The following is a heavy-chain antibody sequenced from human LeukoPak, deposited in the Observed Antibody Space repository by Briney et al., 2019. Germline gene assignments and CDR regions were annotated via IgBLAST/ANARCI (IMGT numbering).Heavy chain of an antibody. CDR2: IYYSGST. J-gene: IGHJ4*02. D-gene: IGHD3-10*01. V-gene: IGHV4-59*08. Sequence: SETLSLTCTVSGGSINSYYWSWIRQPPGKGLEWIGYIYYSGSTNYNPSLKSRVTISIDTSKNQFSLKLTSVTAADTAVYYCARHDGWFGASYFWGQGTLVTVSS. CDR3: ARHDGWFGASYF. CDR1: GGSINSYY.